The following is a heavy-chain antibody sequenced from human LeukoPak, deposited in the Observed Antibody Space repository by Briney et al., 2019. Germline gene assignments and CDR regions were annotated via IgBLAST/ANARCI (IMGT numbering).Heavy chain of an antibody. CDR1: GFIFSDYY. CDR2: ISYTYSDI. CDR3: ASGSSSVGY. Sequence: GGSLRLPCAASGFIFSDYYMSWIRQTPGKGLEWISYISYTYSDIYYADSVRGRFTISRDNAKNSLYLQMNNLRAEDTAVYYCASGSSSVGYWGQGTRVTVSS. J-gene: IGHJ4*02. V-gene: IGHV3-11*01. D-gene: IGHD6-6*01.